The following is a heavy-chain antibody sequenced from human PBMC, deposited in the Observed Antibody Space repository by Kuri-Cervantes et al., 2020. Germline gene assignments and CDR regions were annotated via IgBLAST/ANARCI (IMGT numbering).Heavy chain of an antibody. V-gene: IGHV7-4-1*02. CDR1: GYTLTSYA. J-gene: IGHJ6*02. Sequence: GGSLRLSCKASGYTLTSYAMNWVRQAPGQGLEWMGWINTNTGNPTYAQGFTGRFVFSLDTSVSTAYLQISSLKAEDTAVYYCAGGSYYYYYYYGMDVWGQGTTVTVSS. D-gene: IGHD1-26*01. CDR2: INTNTGNP. CDR3: AGGSYYYYYYYGMDV.